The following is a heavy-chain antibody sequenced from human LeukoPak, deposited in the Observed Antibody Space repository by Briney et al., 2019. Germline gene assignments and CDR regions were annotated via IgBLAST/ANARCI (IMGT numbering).Heavy chain of an antibody. J-gene: IGHJ4*02. Sequence: PGGSLRLSCTASGFTFSGYWMSWVRQAPGKGLEWVANIKQDGSEKNYVDSVKGRFTISRDNAKNSLYLQMNSLRVEDTAVYYCARDRRDWGQGTLVTVSS. V-gene: IGHV3-7*01. CDR1: GFTFSGYW. CDR3: ARDRRD. CDR2: IKQDGSEK.